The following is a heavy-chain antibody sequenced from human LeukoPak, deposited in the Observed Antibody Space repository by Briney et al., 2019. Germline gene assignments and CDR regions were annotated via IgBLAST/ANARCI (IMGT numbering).Heavy chain of an antibody. CDR1: GGSISSYY. Sequence: SETLSLTCTVSGGSISSYYWSWIRQPPGKGLEWIGYIYYSGSTNYNPSLKSRVTISVDTSKNQFSLKLSSVTAADTAVYYCARRELVTFDYWGQGTLVTVSS. CDR2: IYYSGST. D-gene: IGHD6-13*01. CDR3: ARRELVTFDY. V-gene: IGHV4-59*08. J-gene: IGHJ4*02.